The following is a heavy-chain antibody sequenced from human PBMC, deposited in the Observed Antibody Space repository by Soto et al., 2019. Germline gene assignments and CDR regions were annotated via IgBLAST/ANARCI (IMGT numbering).Heavy chain of an antibody. CDR1: GGSISNDY. J-gene: IGHJ3*02. CDR2: IHNSGNT. Sequence: PSETLSPTCPVPGGSISNDYWTWIRQFPGKRREWIAHIHNSGNTNSNPSLKSRVTISMDTSKKQISLRLTSVTAADTAMYYCARLQYTVVTPIDMWGQGTMVTVSS. CDR3: ARLQYTVVTPIDM. V-gene: IGHV4-59*01. D-gene: IGHD2-21*02.